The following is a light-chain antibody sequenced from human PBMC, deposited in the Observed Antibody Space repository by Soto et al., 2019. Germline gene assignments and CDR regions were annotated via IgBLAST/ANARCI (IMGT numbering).Light chain of an antibody. V-gene: IGKV4-1*01. CDR2: GAS. CDR1: QTVLYSSSNKNY. J-gene: IGKJ3*01. CDR3: QQYYSTPFT. Sequence: DIVMTQSPDSLAVSLGERATINCRSSQTVLYSSSNKNYLTWYQQKPGQPPRLLIYGASTRESGVPERFSGRGYGTDATHPITSMQAADGEVYYCQQYYSTPFTFGPGTKVDV.